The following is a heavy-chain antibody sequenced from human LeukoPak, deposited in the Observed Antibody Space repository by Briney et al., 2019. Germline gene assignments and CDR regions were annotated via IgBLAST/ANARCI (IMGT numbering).Heavy chain of an antibody. CDR2: ISGSGGST. V-gene: IGHV3-23*01. Sequence: GGSLRLPCAASGFTFSSYAMSWVRQAPGKGLEWVSAISGSGGSTYYADSVKGRFTISRDNSKNTLYLQMNSLRAEDTAVYYCASTYSSSWYANYWGQGTLVTVSS. CDR1: GFTFSSYA. J-gene: IGHJ4*02. D-gene: IGHD6-13*01. CDR3: ASTYSSSWYANY.